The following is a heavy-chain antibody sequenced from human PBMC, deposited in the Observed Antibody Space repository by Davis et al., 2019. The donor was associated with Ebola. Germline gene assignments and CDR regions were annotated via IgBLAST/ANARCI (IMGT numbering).Heavy chain of an antibody. D-gene: IGHD2-15*01. CDR2: IIPIFGTA. Sequence: SVKVSCKASGGTFSSYAISWVRQAPGQGLEWMGGIIPIFGTANYAQKFQGSVTITADESTSTAYMELSSLRSEDTAVYYCARDKGVGVVVVAATHVGFDPWGQGTLVTVSS. V-gene: IGHV1-69*13. J-gene: IGHJ5*02. CDR3: ARDKGVGVVVVAATHVGFDP. CDR1: GGTFSSYA.